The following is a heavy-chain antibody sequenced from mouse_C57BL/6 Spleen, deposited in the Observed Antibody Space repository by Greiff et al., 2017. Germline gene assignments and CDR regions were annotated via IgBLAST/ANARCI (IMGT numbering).Heavy chain of an antibody. V-gene: IGHV1-80*01. D-gene: IGHD1-1*01. CDR3: ARDYGSSPFGD. J-gene: IGHJ2*01. Sequence: QVQLKESGAELVKPGASVKISCKASGYAFSSYWMNWVKQRPGKGLEWIGQIYPGDGDTNYNGKFKGKATLTADKSSSPAYMQLSSLTSEDSAVYFCARDYGSSPFGDWGQGTTLTVSS. CDR2: IYPGDGDT. CDR1: GYAFSSYW.